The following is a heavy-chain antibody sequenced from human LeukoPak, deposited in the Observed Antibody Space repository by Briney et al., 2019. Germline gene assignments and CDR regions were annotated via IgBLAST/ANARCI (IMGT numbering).Heavy chain of an antibody. Sequence: SETLSLTCTVSGGSISIISSSTYYWGWIRQAPGKGLEWIGSLYYGENSHYNPSLKSRATLSVDTSNNQFSLKLTSVTAADATVYFCARQLPTAAADTRGYFDYWGQGTVVTVSS. CDR1: GGSISIISSSTYY. CDR3: ARQLPTAAADTRGYFDY. D-gene: IGHD6-25*01. V-gene: IGHV4-39*01. J-gene: IGHJ4*02. CDR2: LYYGENS.